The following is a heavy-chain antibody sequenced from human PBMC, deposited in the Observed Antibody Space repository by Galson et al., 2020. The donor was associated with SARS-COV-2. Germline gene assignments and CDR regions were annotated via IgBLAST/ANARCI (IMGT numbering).Heavy chain of an antibody. CDR3: ARGSAYTQLWLRSLHDGFDI. Sequence: ASETLSLTCTVSGASISRSSYYWGWIRQPPGKGLEWIGSIYYSGSTYYNPSLKSRVTISVDTSKNQFSLKLSSVTAADTAVYHCARGSAYTQLWLRSLHDGFDIWGQGTRVTVPS. D-gene: IGHD5-18*01. J-gene: IGHJ3*02. CDR1: GASISRSSYY. CDR2: IYYSGST. V-gene: IGHV4-39*07.